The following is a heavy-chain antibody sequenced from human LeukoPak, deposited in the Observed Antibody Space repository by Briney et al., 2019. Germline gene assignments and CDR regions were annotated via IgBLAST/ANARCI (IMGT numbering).Heavy chain of an antibody. CDR1: GFTFSAYS. J-gene: IGHJ4*02. Sequence: GGSLRLSCAASGFTFSAYSMNWVRQTPGMGLEWVSSITPSSDYISYADSTKGRFTISRDNAKNSLYLQMNNLGVEDTAVYYCARARGNSWYSDYWGQGTLVTVSS. D-gene: IGHD6-13*01. V-gene: IGHV3-21*01. CDR2: ITPSSDYI. CDR3: ARARGNSWYSDY.